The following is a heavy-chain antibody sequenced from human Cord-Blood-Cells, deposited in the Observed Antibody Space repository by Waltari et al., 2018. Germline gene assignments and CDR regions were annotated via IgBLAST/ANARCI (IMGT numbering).Heavy chain of an antibody. CDR2: IKQDGSEK. Sequence: EMQLVESGVGLVQPGGSLRPSCAAFGFTFSSYWMCWVRQAPGKGLEWVANIKQDGSEKYYVDSVKGRFTISRDNAKNSLYLQMNSLRAEDTAVYYCARSPMYSSGWLNYWGQGTLVTVSS. J-gene: IGHJ4*02. CDR1: GFTFSSYW. CDR3: ARSPMYSSGWLNY. D-gene: IGHD6-19*01. V-gene: IGHV3-7*01.